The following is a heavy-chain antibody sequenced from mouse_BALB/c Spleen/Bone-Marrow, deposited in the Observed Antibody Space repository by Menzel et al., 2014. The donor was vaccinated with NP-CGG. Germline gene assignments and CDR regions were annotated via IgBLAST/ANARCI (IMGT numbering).Heavy chain of an antibody. CDR1: AYSFTGYN. CDR3: AREAAYYGNYGAMDY. CDR2: IDPYNGGT. J-gene: IGHJ4*01. D-gene: IGHD2-10*01. V-gene: IGHV1S135*01. Sequence: EVQLQQSGPELGKPGASVKISCKASAYSFTGYNMYWVKQSHRKSLEWIGYIDPYNGGTSYNQKSKGKATLTVDKSSSTAYMHLNSLTSEDSAIYYCAREAAYYGNYGAMDYWGQGTSVTVSS.